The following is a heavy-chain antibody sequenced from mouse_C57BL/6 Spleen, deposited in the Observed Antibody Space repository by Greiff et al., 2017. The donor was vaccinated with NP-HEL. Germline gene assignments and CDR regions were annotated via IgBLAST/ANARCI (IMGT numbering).Heavy chain of an antibody. CDR2: IDPETGGT. V-gene: IGHV1-15*01. J-gene: IGHJ4*01. CDR3: TRYLPIYYYAMDY. CDR1: GYTFTDYE. Sequence: QVHVKQSGAELVRPGASVTLSCKASGYTFTDYEMHWVKQTPVHGLEWIGAIDPETGGTAYNQKFKGKAILTADKSSSTAYMELRSLTSEDSAVYYCTRYLPIYYYAMDYWGQGTSVTVSS. D-gene: IGHD2-1*01.